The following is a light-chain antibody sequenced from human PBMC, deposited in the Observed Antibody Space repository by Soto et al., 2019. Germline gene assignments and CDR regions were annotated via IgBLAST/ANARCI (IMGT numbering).Light chain of an antibody. CDR3: SSYTSSSTYV. CDR2: EVS. CDR1: SSDGGSYNR. J-gene: IGLJ1*01. V-gene: IGLV2-18*02. Sequence: QSALTQRPSVSGSPGQSVAISCNGNSSDGGSYNRVSWYQQPRGTARKIMNYEVSNRPSGVPDRFSGSKSGNTASLTISGLQAEDEADYYCSSYTSSSTYVFGTGTKVTVL.